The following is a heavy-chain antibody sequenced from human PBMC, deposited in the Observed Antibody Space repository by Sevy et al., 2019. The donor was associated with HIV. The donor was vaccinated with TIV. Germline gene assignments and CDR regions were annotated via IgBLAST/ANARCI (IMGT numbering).Heavy chain of an antibody. V-gene: IGHV3-30*18. CDR2: ISSDGGNE. CDR1: GFTFNNYA. D-gene: IGHD6-25*01. J-gene: IGHJ4*02. CDR3: GKVAPARDKTI. Sequence: SLRLSCAASGFTFNNYAMHWARQAPGKGLEWVTAISSDGGNEYYADSVKGRFTISRVNSKNTLYLQIDSLRPEDTAVYYCGKVAPARDKTIWGQGTLVIVSS.